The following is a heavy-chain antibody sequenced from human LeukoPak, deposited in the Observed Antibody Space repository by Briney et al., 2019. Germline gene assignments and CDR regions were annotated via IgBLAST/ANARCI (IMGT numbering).Heavy chain of an antibody. V-gene: IGHV3-23*01. CDR2: ISGSGGST. J-gene: IGHJ4*02. Sequence: PGGSLRLSCAASGFTLSSYAMSWVRQAPGKGLEWVSAISGSGGSTYYADSVKGRFTISRDNSKNTLYLQMNSLRAEDTAVYYCAKNRVGMVRGAADYWGQGTLVTVSS. CDR3: AKNRVGMVRGAADY. CDR1: GFTLSSYA. D-gene: IGHD3-10*01.